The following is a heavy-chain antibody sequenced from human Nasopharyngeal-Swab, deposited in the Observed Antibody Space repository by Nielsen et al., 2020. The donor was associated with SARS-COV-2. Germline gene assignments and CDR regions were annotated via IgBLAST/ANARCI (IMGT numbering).Heavy chain of an antibody. Sequence: GGSLRPSCAASGFTFSAFWMSWVRQAPGRGLEWVANIKEDGNEQYYADSVKGRFTISRDNGKNSLFLEMNSLRAEDTAIYYCFIGHYMDSWGKGTAVIVSS. CDR1: GFTFSAFW. CDR3: FIGHYMDS. V-gene: IGHV3-7*01. CDR2: IKEDGNEQ. J-gene: IGHJ6*03.